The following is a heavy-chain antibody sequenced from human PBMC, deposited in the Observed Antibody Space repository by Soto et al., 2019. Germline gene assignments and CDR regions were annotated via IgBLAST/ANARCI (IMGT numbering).Heavy chain of an antibody. Sequence: AASVKVSCKASGYTFTTYAIHWVRQAPGQRLEWMGWINAGNGKTKYSQKFQDRVTITRDTSATTAYMELSSLTSEDTAVYYCARAGDDCSTTSCYMIDYWGQGTLVTVSS. D-gene: IGHD2-2*02. CDR2: INAGNGKT. J-gene: IGHJ4*02. V-gene: IGHV1-3*01. CDR1: GYTFTTYA. CDR3: ARAGDDCSTTSCYMIDY.